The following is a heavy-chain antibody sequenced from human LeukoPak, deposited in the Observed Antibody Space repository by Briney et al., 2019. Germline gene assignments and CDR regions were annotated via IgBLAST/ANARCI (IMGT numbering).Heavy chain of an antibody. Sequence: SGTLSLTCTVSGGSISSSSYYWGWIRQPPGKGLEWLGRIYYSGSTYYNPSLKSAVTISVDTSKNQFTLKLSAVTAADTAVYYCAREVNTVHFDYWGQGTLVTVSS. V-gene: IGHV4-39*01. D-gene: IGHD4-17*01. J-gene: IGHJ4*02. CDR1: GGSISSSSYY. CDR2: IYYSGST. CDR3: AREVNTVHFDY.